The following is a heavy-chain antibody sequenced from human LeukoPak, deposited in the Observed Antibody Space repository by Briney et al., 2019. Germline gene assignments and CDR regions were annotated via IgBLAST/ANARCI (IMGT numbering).Heavy chain of an antibody. Sequence: GGSLRLSCAASGFTFSSYEMNWVRQAPGKGLEWVSYISSSGSTIYYADSVKGRFTISRDNAKNSLSLQMNSLRGEDTAVYYCARVRYTNSDYWGQGTLVTVSS. J-gene: IGHJ4*02. CDR2: ISSSGSTI. D-gene: IGHD4-11*01. V-gene: IGHV3-48*03. CDR3: ARVRYTNSDY. CDR1: GFTFSSYE.